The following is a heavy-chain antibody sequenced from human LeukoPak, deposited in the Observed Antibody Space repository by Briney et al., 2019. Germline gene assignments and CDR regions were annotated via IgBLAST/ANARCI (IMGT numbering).Heavy chain of an antibody. D-gene: IGHD3-22*01. CDR2: IYSGGST. Sequence: GGSLRLSCAASGFTVSSNYMSWVRQAPGKGREWVSVIYSGGSTYYADSVKGRFTISRDNSKNTLYLQMNSLRAEDTAVYYCARDSSGPTYYYYYGMDVWGQGTTVTVSS. CDR3: ARDSSGPTYYYYYGMDV. V-gene: IGHV3-53*01. CDR1: GFTVSSNY. J-gene: IGHJ6*02.